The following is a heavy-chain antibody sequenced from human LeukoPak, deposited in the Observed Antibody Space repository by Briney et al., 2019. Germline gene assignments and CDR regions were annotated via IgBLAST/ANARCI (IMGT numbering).Heavy chain of an antibody. D-gene: IGHD3-22*01. V-gene: IGHV1-18*01. CDR3: ARDKLGYYDSSGYYQLFDY. CDR1: GYTFTSYG. Sequence: ASVKVSCKASGYTFTSYGISWVRQAPGQGLEWMGWISAYNGNTNYAQKLQGRVTMTTDTSTSTAYTELRSLRSDDTAVYYCARDKLGYYDSSGYYQLFDYWGQGTLVTVSS. J-gene: IGHJ4*02. CDR2: ISAYNGNT.